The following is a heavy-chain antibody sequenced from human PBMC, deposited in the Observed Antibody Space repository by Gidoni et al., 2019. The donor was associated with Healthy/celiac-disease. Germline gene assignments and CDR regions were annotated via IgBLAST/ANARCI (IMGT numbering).Heavy chain of an antibody. J-gene: IGHJ4*02. V-gene: IGHV4-61*01. Sequence: QVQLQESGPGLVKPSETLSLTCTVSGVSVSSGSYYWSWIRQPPGKGLEWIGYIYYSGSTNYNPSLKSRVTISVDTSKNQFSLKLSSVTAADTAVYYCARARITIFGIDYWGQGTLVTVSS. CDR2: IYYSGST. CDR1: GVSVSSGSYY. CDR3: ARARITIFGIDY. D-gene: IGHD3-3*01.